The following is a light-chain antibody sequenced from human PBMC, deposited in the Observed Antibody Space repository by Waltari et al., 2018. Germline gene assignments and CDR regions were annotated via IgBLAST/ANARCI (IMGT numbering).Light chain of an antibody. CDR3: QQYGSSGT. CDR1: QSVSSSY. V-gene: IGKV3-20*01. Sequence: EIVLTQSPGTLSLSPGERATLSCRASQSVSSSYLAWYQQKPGQAPRLLIYGVSSRATGIPDRFSGSGSGTDFTLTISRLEPEDFAVYYCQQYGSSGTFGQGTKVEIK. CDR2: GVS. J-gene: IGKJ1*01.